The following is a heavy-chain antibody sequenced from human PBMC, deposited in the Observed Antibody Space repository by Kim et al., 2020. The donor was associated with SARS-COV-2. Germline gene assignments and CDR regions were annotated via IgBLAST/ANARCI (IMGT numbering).Heavy chain of an antibody. J-gene: IGHJ4*02. Sequence: ASVKVSCKASGYTFTSYAMNWVRQAPGQGLEWMGWINTNTGNPTYAQGFTGRFVFSLDTSVSTAYLQISSLKAEDTAVYYCARDLYYYGSGSPVAVDYWGQGTLATVSS. D-gene: IGHD3-10*01. CDR3: ARDLYYYGSGSPVAVDY. V-gene: IGHV7-4-1*02. CDR1: GYTFTSYA. CDR2: INTNTGNP.